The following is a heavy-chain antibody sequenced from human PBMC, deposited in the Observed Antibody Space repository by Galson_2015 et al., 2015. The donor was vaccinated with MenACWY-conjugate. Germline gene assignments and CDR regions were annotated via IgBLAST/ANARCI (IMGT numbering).Heavy chain of an antibody. D-gene: IGHD3-10*01. CDR2: TIPIFGTA. CDR3: AKENYYDSGRHVDP. Sequence: QSGAEVKKPGESLKISCKASGGIFSSYAISWVRQAPGQGLEWMGGTIPIFGTANYTQKFQGRVTITRDTSANSAYMELSSLRSGDTAVYYCAKENYYDSGRHVDPWGQGTTVIVSS. J-gene: IGHJ6*02. V-gene: IGHV1-69*05. CDR1: GGIFSSYA.